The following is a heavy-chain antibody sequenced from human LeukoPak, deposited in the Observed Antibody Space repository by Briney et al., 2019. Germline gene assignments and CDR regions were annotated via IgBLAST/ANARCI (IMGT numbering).Heavy chain of an antibody. CDR2: ISYDGSNK. V-gene: IGHV3-30*19. CDR3: ARGPPYSSSCPDY. Sequence: PGGSLRLSCAASGFTFSSYGMHWVRQAPGKGLEWVAVISYDGSNKYYADSVKGRFTISRDNSKNTLYLQMNSLRAEDTAVYYCARGPPYSSSCPDYWGQGTLVTVSS. CDR1: GFTFSSYG. J-gene: IGHJ4*02. D-gene: IGHD6-13*01.